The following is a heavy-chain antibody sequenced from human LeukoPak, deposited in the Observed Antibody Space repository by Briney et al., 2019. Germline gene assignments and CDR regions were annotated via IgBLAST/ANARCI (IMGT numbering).Heavy chain of an antibody. J-gene: IGHJ5*02. CDR3: ARHVEYYYDSSAASWFDP. V-gene: IGHV4-39*01. CDR2: IYYSGST. Sequence: SETLSLTCTVSGGSISSSSYSWGWIRQPPGKGLEWIGSIYYSGSTYYNPSLKSRVTISVDTSKNQFSLKLSSVTAADTAVYYCARHVEYYYDSSAASWFDPWGQGTLVTVSS. CDR1: GGSISSSSYS. D-gene: IGHD3-22*01.